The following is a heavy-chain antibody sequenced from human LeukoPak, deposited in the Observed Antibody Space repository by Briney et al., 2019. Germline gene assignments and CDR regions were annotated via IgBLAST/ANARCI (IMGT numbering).Heavy chain of an antibody. J-gene: IGHJ5*02. CDR1: GGSISSGGYS. CDR2: IYYSGST. Sequence: PSETLSLTCAVSGGSISSGGYSWSWIRQPPGKGLEWIGCIYYSGSTYYNPSLKSRVTISVDTSKNQFSLKLNSVTAADTAVYYCARGVERIFGVVNWFDPWGQGTPVTVSS. CDR3: ARGVERIFGVVNWFDP. D-gene: IGHD3-3*01. V-gene: IGHV4-30-2*05.